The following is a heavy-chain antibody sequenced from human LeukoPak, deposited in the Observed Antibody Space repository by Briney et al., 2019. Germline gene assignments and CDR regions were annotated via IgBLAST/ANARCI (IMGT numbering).Heavy chain of an antibody. D-gene: IGHD3-10*01. CDR2: ISFDLNSK. CDR1: GFTFSDYV. Sequence: GGSLRLSCVASGFTFSDYVIHWVRQAPGKGLEWVAVISFDLNSKYYSDSVKGRFTISRDNSKNTVYLQMNSLRPDDTAVYFCVREGDYGWGSSPTFYFDYWGQGTLVTVSS. CDR3: VREGDYGWGSSPTFYFDY. V-gene: IGHV3-30-3*01. J-gene: IGHJ4*02.